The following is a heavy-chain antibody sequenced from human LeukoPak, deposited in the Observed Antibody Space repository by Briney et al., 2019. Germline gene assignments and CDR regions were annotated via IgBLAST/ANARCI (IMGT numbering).Heavy chain of an antibody. CDR2: IKQDGSEK. V-gene: IGHV3-7*01. CDR1: GFTFSTYW. D-gene: IGHD4-23*01. J-gene: IGHJ4*02. CDR3: ARDREGTVAYFDY. Sequence: GGSLRLSCAASGFTFSTYWMSWVRQASGKGLEWVANIKQDGSEKYYVDSVKGRFTISRDNAKNSLYLQMNSLRAEDTAVYYCARDREGTVAYFDYWGQGTLVTVSS.